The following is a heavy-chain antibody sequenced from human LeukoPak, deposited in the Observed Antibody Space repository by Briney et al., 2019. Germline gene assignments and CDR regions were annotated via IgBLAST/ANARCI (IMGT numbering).Heavy chain of an antibody. CDR1: GFTFSSYA. V-gene: IGHV3-23*01. Sequence: GGSLRLSCAASGFTFSSYAMSWVRQAPGKGLEWVSAISGSGGSTYYADSVKGRFTISRDNSKNTLYLQMNSLRAEDTAVYYCAKEAFWSGYYAPYAFDIWGQGTMVTVSS. CDR3: AKEAFWSGYYAPYAFDI. CDR2: ISGSGGST. J-gene: IGHJ3*02. D-gene: IGHD3-3*01.